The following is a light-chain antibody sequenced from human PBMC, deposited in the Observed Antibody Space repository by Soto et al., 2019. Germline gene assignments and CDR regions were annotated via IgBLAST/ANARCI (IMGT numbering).Light chain of an antibody. J-gene: IGLJ1*01. V-gene: IGLV2-14*01. CDR2: EVT. Sequence: QSLLTQPASVSGSPGQSITISCTGTSRDIGNYNYVSWYQHHPGKAPKLMIYEVTSRPSGVSDRFSGSKSGMTASLTISGLQPEDEADYLCASYRSANTLVVFGTGTKVTVL. CDR1: SRDIGNYNY. CDR3: ASYRSANTLVV.